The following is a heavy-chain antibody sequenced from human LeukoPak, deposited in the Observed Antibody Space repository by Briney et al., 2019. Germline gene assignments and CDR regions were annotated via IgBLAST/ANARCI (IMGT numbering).Heavy chain of an antibody. V-gene: IGHV4-34*01. CDR2: INHTGST. Sequence: SETLSLTCAVYGGSFSGYYWSWIRQPPGKGLEWVGEINHTGSTNYNPSLKRRLTISLDTSKNQFSLKLSSVTAADTAVYYCARRRYSYGYRYWGQGTLVTVSS. D-gene: IGHD5-18*01. J-gene: IGHJ4*02. CDR3: ARRRYSYGYRY. CDR1: GGSFSGYY.